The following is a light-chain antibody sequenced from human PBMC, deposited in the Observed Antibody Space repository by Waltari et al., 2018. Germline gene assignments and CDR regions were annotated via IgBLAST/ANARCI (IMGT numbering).Light chain of an antibody. J-gene: IGLJ2*01. CDR3: AAWDDNLNAVV. CDR1: TPNLGKTA. CDR2: FDD. V-gene: IGLV1-36*01. Sequence: QSVLTQPPSLSAAPSQRVTIPCFGSTPNLGKTALNWYQQFPGKAPKVLIYFDDLLPSGVSDRFSGSKSGTSASLAISGLQSEDEADYYCAAWDDNLNAVVFGGGTKLTVL.